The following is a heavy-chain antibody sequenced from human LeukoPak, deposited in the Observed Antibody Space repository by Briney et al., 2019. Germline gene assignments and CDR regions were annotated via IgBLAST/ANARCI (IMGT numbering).Heavy chain of an antibody. Sequence: GGSLRLSCAASGFTFSSYSMNWVRQAPGKGLEWVSSISSSSSYIYYADSVKGRFTISRDNAKNSLYLQMNSLRAEDTAAYYCANILPTRDYDSSGYSQNAFDIWGQGTMVTVSS. CDR1: GFTFSSYS. J-gene: IGHJ3*02. CDR3: ANILPTRDYDSSGYSQNAFDI. D-gene: IGHD3-22*01. CDR2: ISSSSSYI. V-gene: IGHV3-21*01.